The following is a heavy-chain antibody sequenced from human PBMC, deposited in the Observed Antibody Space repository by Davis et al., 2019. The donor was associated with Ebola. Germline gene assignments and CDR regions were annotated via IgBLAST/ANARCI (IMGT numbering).Heavy chain of an antibody. V-gene: IGHV6-1*01. CDR2: TYYKSKWYN. CDR1: GDSVPGSSGA. CDR3: VRGWGRSGLDV. J-gene: IGHJ6*02. D-gene: IGHD3-16*01. Sequence: HSQTLSLTCVISGDSVPGSSGAWNWIRQSPSRGLEWLGRTYYKSKWYNDYAVSVKSRITINADTSKNELSLHLNSVTPEDTAVYYCVRGWGRSGLDVWGQGTTVTVSS.